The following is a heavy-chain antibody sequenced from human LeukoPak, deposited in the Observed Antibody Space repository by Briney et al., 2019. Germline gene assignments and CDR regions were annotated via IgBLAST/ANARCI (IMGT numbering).Heavy chain of an antibody. CDR1: GFTFSSCA. CDR2: ISYDGSNK. D-gene: IGHD4-17*01. CDR3: ARDDLDGTTVTLDY. V-gene: IGHV3-30-3*01. Sequence: PGRSLRLSCAASGFTFSSCAMHWVRQAPGKGLEWVAVISYDGSNKYYADSVKGRFTISRDNSKNTLYLQMNSLRAEDTAVYYCARDDLDGTTVTLDYWGQGTLVTVSS. J-gene: IGHJ4*02.